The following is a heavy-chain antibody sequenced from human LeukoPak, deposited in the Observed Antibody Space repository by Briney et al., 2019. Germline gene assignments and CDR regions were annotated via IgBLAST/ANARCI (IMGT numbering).Heavy chain of an antibody. Sequence: GGSLRLSCAASGFTFDDYAMHWVRQAPGKGLEWVSGISWNSGSIGYADSVKGRFTISRDNAKNSLYLQMNSLRAEDTAVYYCAREGVSGPDPLGGDAFDIWGQGTMVTVSS. V-gene: IGHV3-9*01. CDR1: GFTFDDYA. D-gene: IGHD1-26*01. CDR3: AREGVSGPDPLGGDAFDI. CDR2: ISWNSGSI. J-gene: IGHJ3*02.